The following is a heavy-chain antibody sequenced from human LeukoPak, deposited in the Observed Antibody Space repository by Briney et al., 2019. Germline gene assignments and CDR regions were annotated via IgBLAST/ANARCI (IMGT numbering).Heavy chain of an antibody. Sequence: TGGSLRLSCAASGFSFISYGMHWVRQAPGKGLEWEAVIWYDGSNKYYADSVKGRFTISRDNSKNTLYLQMNSLRAEDTAVYYCARDAIRSGIAAAGDFDYWGQGTLVTVSS. CDR2: IWYDGSNK. CDR3: ARDAIRSGIAAAGDFDY. D-gene: IGHD6-13*01. CDR1: GFSFISYG. J-gene: IGHJ4*02. V-gene: IGHV3-33*08.